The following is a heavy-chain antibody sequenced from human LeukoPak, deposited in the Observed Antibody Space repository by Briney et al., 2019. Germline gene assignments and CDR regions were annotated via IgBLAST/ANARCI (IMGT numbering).Heavy chain of an antibody. CDR3: ARAPTMIVVGGWFDP. J-gene: IGHJ5*02. CDR1: GGSISSGGYY. V-gene: IGHV4-31*03. Sequence: SSETLSLTCTVSGGSISSGGYYWSWIRQHPGKGLEWIGYIYYSGSTYYNPSLKSRVTISVDTSKNQFSLKLSSVTAADTAVYYCARAPTMIVVGGWFDPWGQGTLVTVSS. CDR2: IYYSGST. D-gene: IGHD3-22*01.